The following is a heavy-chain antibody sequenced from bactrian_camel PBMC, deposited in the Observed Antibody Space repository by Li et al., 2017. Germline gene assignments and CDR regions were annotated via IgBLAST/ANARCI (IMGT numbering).Heavy chain of an antibody. D-gene: IGHD1*01. V-gene: IGHV3S31*01. Sequence: VQLVESGGGLVQPGGSLRLSCATSGFRFNHTAMSWARQAPGKELEWVSGINSGGGSTYYLDSVKGRFTISRDDNKNTLYLQLNSLRTEDTAMYFCTQGIYYAPIGDIHRHQRGQGTQVTVS. CDR3: TQGIYYAPIGDIHRHQ. CDR1: GFRFNHTA. CDR2: INSGGGST. J-gene: IGHJ4*01.